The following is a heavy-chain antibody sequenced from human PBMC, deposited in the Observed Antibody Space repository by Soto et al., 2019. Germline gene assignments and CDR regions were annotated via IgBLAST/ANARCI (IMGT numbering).Heavy chain of an antibody. CDR1: GLTFKSYA. CDR2: ISGSGGST. D-gene: IGHD1-26*01. V-gene: IGHV3-23*01. CDR3: AKGQYSGVAGGLDY. J-gene: IGHJ4*02. Sequence: EVHLLESGGGLVQPGGSLRLSCAASGLTFKSYAMSWVRQAPGKGLEWVSGISGSGGSTDYADSVKGRFTISRDNSKNTLYLQMNSLRVVDTALYYCAKGQYSGVAGGLDYWGQGTLVTVSS.